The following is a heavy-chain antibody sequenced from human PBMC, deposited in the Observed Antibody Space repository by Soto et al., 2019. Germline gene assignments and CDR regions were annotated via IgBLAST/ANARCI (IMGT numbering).Heavy chain of an antibody. CDR1: GGYVGSRPYY. Sequence: QVQLQEPGPGLVKPSETLSLTCAVSGGYVGSRPYYWSWIRQPPGKGLVWIGYVAYTGTTNYNPSLKSRVTISVDTSKNQVSLKLTSVTAADTAVYYCAMAGNYRYFDYWGQGILVTVSS. J-gene: IGHJ4*02. CDR3: AMAGNYRYFDY. CDR2: VAYTGTT. D-gene: IGHD1-7*01. V-gene: IGHV4-61*01.